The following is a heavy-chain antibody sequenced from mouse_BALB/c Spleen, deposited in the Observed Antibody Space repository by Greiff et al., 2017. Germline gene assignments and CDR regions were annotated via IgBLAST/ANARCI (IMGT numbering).Heavy chain of an antibody. CDR2: IWAGGSP. Sequence: VKLMESGPGLVAPSQSLSITCTVSGFSLTSYGVHWVRQPPGKGLEWLGVIWAGGSPNYNSALMSRLSISKDNSKSQVFLKMNSLQTDDTAMYYCARDHMIFDYWGQGTTLTVAS. J-gene: IGHJ2*01. D-gene: IGHD2-4*01. CDR1: GFSLTSYG. CDR3: ARDHMIFDY. V-gene: IGHV2-9*02.